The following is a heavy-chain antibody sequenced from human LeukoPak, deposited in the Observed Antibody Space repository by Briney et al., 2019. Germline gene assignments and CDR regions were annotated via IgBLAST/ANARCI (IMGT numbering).Heavy chain of an antibody. CDR2: ISYDGSNK. V-gene: IGHV3-30-3*01. CDR1: GFTFSSYA. D-gene: IGHD5-12*01. CDR3: ARDKVTTNLLFDY. Sequence: GRSLRLSCAASGFTFSSYAMHWVRQAPGKGLEWVAVISYDGSNKYYADSVKGRFTISRDNSKNTLYLQMNSLRAEDTAAYYCARDKVTTNLLFDYWGQGTLVTVSS. J-gene: IGHJ4*02.